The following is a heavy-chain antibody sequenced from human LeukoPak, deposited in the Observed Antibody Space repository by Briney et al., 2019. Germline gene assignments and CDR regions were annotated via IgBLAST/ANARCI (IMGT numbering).Heavy chain of an antibody. CDR3: ARDIKSDQPITVNCGGDCYP. Sequence: PGGSLRLSCAASGFTFSSYSMNWVRQAPGKGLEWVSSISSSSSYIYYADSVKGRFTISRDNAKNSLYLQINSLRAEDTAVYYCARDIKSDQPITVNCGGDCYPWGQGTLVTVSS. D-gene: IGHD2-21*02. J-gene: IGHJ5*02. CDR1: GFTFSSYS. CDR2: ISSSSSYI. V-gene: IGHV3-21*01.